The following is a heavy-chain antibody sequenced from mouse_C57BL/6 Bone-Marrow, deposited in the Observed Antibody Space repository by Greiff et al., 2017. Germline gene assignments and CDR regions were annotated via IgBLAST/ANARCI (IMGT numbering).Heavy chain of an antibody. Sequence: QVQLQQPGPELVKPGASVKISCKASGYAFSSSWMNWVKQRPGKGLEWIGRIYPGDGDTNYNGKFKGKATLTADKSSSTAYMQLSSLTSEDSAVYVCARCGSSYYWYFDVWGTGTTVTVSS. CDR3: ARCGSSYYWYFDV. CDR1: GYAFSSSW. J-gene: IGHJ1*03. CDR2: IYPGDGDT. D-gene: IGHD1-1*01. V-gene: IGHV1-82*01.